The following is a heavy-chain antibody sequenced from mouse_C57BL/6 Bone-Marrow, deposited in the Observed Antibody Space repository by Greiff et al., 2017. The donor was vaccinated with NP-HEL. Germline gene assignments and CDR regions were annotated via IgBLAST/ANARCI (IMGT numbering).Heavy chain of an antibody. J-gene: IGHJ1*03. CDR1: GYTFTSYW. CDR3: ERVYYYAPYFDV. V-gene: IGHV1-52*01. D-gene: IGHD1-1*01. Sequence: QVQLQQPGAELVRPGSSVKLSCKASGYTFTSYWMHWMKQRPIQGLEWIGNIDPSDSETHSNQKFKAKATLPVDKSSSTAYMQLRSLTSEDSAVYYCERVYYYAPYFDVWGTGTTVTVSS. CDR2: IDPSDSET.